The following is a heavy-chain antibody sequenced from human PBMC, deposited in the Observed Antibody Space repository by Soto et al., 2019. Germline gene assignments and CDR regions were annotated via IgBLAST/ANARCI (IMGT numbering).Heavy chain of an antibody. D-gene: IGHD4-17*01. J-gene: IGHJ3*02. Sequence: EVQLLESGGGSVQPGGSLRLSCAASGFAFSNFAMTWVRQAPGKGLEWVSTISGSGGYTYYGDSVKGRFTISRDDSKNTLYLQMNSLTSQDTAVYYCAKGTALTPHHDAFHICGQGTMVTVSS. CDR1: GFAFSNFA. V-gene: IGHV3-23*01. CDR2: ISGSGGYT. CDR3: AKGTALTPHHDAFHI.